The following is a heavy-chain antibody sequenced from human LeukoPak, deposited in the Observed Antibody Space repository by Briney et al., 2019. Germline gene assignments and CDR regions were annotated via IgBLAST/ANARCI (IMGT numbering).Heavy chain of an antibody. V-gene: IGHV4-34*01. CDR1: GGSFSGYY. CDR3: ARRAGPGGFDY. J-gene: IGHJ4*02. D-gene: IGHD6-13*01. Sequence: SETLSLTCAVYGGSFSGYYWSWIRQPPGKGLEWIGEINHSGSTNYKPSLKSRVTISVDTSKNQFSLKLSSVTAADTAVYYCARRAGPGGFDYWGQGTLVTVSS. CDR2: INHSGST.